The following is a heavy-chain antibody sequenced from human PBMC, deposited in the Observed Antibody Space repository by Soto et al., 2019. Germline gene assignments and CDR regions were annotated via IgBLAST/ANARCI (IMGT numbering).Heavy chain of an antibody. D-gene: IGHD1-26*01. CDR1: GFTFRSHG. V-gene: IGHV3-30-3*01. Sequence: QVQLVESGGGVVQPGRSLRLSCAASGFTFRSHGMHWVRQAPGKGLEWVAVISYDGSKKDCADSVKGRFTISRDNSKNTVYLQINSLRAEDTAVYYCARDQSGTYSVDYWGQGALVTVSS. J-gene: IGHJ4*02. CDR2: ISYDGSKK. CDR3: ARDQSGTYSVDY.